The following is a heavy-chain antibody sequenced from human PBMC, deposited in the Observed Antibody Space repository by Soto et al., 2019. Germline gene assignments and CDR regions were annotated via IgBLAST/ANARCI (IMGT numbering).Heavy chain of an antibody. CDR2: IYYSGST. CDR3: ARQAIQLWHY. J-gene: IGHJ4*02. Sequence: SETLSLTCTVSGGSISSSSWTWSWIRQPPGKGLEWIGSIYYSGSTYYNPSLKSRVTISVDTSKNQFSLKLSSVTAADTAVYYCARQAIQLWHYWGQGTLVTVSS. V-gene: IGHV4-39*01. D-gene: IGHD5-18*01. CDR1: GGSISSSSWT.